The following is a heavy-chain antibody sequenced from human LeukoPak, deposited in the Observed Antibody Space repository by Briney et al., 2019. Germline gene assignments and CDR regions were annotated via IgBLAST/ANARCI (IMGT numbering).Heavy chain of an antibody. CDR1: GGSISNYY. V-gene: IGHV3-11*01. CDR2: ISSSGSTI. J-gene: IGHJ4*02. Sequence: LSLTCTVSGGSISNYYWNWIRQSPGKGLEWVSYISSSGSTIYYADSVKGRFTISRDNAKNSLYLQMNSLRAEDTAVYYCARESLAGWLIDYWGQGTLVTVSS. D-gene: IGHD5-12*01. CDR3: ARESLAGWLIDY.